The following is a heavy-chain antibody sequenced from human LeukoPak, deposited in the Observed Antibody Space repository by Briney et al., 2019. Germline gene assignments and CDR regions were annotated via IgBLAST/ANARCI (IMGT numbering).Heavy chain of an antibody. J-gene: IGHJ3*02. CDR1: GFTVSSNY. CDR2: IYSGGST. CDR3: ARDGTISTDAFDI. D-gene: IGHD3-3*01. Sequence: GGSLRLSCAASGFTVSSNYMSWVRQAPGKGLEWVSVIYSGGSTYYADSVKGRLTISRDNSKNTLYLQMNSLRAEDTAVYYCARDGTISTDAFDIWGQGTMVTVSS. V-gene: IGHV3-53*01.